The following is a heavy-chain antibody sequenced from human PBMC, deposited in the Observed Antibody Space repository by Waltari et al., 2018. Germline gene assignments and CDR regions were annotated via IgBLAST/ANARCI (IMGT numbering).Heavy chain of an antibody. Sequence: QVQLQESGPGLVKPSETLSLTCTVSGGSISSHYWSWIRQPPGKGLEWIGYIYYSGSTNYNPYLKSRVTISVDTSKNQFSLKLSSVTAADTAVYYCASSAAAGTFPFDYWGQGTLVTVSS. CDR3: ASSAAAGTFPFDY. CDR2: IYYSGST. J-gene: IGHJ4*02. CDR1: GGSISSHY. D-gene: IGHD6-13*01. V-gene: IGHV4-59*11.